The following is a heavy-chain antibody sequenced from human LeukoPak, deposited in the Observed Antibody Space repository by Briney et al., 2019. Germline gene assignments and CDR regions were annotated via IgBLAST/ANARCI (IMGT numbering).Heavy chain of an antibody. D-gene: IGHD2-2*01. J-gene: IGHJ4*02. CDR1: GGSISSYY. CDR3: ARDLSSYFGY. Sequence: SETLSLTCTVSGGSISSYYWSWIRQPPGEGLEWIGYIYYSGSTNYNPSLKSRVTISVDTSKNQFSLKLSSVTAADTAVYYCARDLSSYFGYWGQGTLVTVSS. CDR2: IYYSGST. V-gene: IGHV4-59*01.